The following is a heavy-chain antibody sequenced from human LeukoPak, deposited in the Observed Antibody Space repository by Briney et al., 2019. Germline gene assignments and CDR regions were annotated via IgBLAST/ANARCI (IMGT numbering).Heavy chain of an antibody. D-gene: IGHD3-10*01. V-gene: IGHV3-9*01. CDR1: GFTFDDYA. CDR2: ISWNSGSI. CDR3: AKDRVYYYGSGSYPLDAFDI. Sequence: PGGSLRLSCAASGFTFDDYAMHWVRQAPGKGLEWVSGISWNSGSIGYADSVKGRFTISGDNAKNSLYLQMNSLRAEDTAVYYCAKDRVYYYGSGSYPLDAFDIWGQGTKVTVSS. J-gene: IGHJ3*02.